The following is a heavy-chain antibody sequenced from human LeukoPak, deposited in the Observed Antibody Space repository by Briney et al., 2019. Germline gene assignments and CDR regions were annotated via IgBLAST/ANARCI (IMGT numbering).Heavy chain of an antibody. V-gene: IGHV4-34*01. D-gene: IGHD3-22*01. CDR2: INHSGST. CDR1: GGSFSGYY. CDR3: ARANYYYYDSSGYKY. J-gene: IGHJ4*02. Sequence: MSSETLSLTCAVYGGSFSGYYWSWIRQPPGKGLEWIGEINHSGSTNYNPSLKSRVTISVDTSKNQFSLKLSSVTAADTAVYYCARANYYYYDSSGYKYWGQGTLVTVSS.